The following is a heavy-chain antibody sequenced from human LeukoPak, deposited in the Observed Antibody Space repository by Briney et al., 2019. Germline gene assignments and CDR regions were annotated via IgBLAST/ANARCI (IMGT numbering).Heavy chain of an antibody. D-gene: IGHD3-10*01. CDR3: ARVGDHYHWYLDL. V-gene: IGHV3-53*01. J-gene: IGHJ2*01. CDR2: LYSGGTT. CDR1: GVTVSTNY. Sequence: GGSLTLSCEASGVTVSTNYMNWVRQAPGKGLEWVSILYSGGTTYYAESVKGRFTVTRDNSKNILYLHIDNLRVEDTAVYYCARVGDHYHWYLDLWGRGARVTASS.